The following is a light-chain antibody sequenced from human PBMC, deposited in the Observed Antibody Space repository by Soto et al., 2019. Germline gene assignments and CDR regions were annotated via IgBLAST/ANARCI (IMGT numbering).Light chain of an antibody. CDR3: QKYKGAPRN. CDR1: QGINNT. J-gene: IGKJ1*01. Sequence: DIQLTQSPSSLSASVGDRVTITCRASQGINNTLAWYQQKSGKVPSLLIFAASTLQSGVPSRFIGSGFGTLFTLTISGLQAEDLATYDCQKYKGAPRNFGQGTKVEMK. V-gene: IGKV1-27*01. CDR2: AAS.